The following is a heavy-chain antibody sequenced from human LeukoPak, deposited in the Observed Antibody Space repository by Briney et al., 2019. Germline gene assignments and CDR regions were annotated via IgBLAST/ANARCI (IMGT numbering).Heavy chain of an antibody. Sequence: SVKVSRKASGGTFSSYAISWVRQAPGQGLEWMGRIIPIFGMANYAQKFQGRVTITADKSTSTAYMELSSLRSEDTAVYYCASSSGGPMVRGVMDVWGQGTTVTVSS. J-gene: IGHJ6*02. V-gene: IGHV1-69*04. CDR1: GGTFSSYA. D-gene: IGHD3-10*01. CDR2: IIPIFGMA. CDR3: ASSSGGPMVRGVMDV.